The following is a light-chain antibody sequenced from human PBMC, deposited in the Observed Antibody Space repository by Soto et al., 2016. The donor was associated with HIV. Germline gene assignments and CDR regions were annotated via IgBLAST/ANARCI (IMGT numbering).Light chain of an antibody. J-gene: IGLJ3*02. CDR3: RAWDRSTVV. V-gene: IGLV3-1*01. CDR1: NLGNKY. Sequence: SYELTQPPSVSVSPGQTATITCSGDNLGNKYASWYQQKPGQSPMVLIYQDTKRPSGIPDRFSGSTSGNTATLTISGAQTVDEADYYCRAWDRSTVVFGGGTKLTVL. CDR2: QDT.